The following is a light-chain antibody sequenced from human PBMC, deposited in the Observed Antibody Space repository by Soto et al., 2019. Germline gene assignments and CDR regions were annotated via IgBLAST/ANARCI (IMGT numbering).Light chain of an antibody. CDR1: QSLVSSDGNPY. CDR3: KHGSHWPGT. J-gene: IGKJ1*01. Sequence: DVVMTQSPLSLPVTLGQPTSISCSSSQSLVSSDGNPYLSWLQQRPGQSPRRLIYRVSSRDSGVPDRFSGCRSGTDFTLKISSVEAEDGGLYYCKHGSHWPGTFSQGTKVAI. V-gene: IGKV2-30*01. CDR2: RVS.